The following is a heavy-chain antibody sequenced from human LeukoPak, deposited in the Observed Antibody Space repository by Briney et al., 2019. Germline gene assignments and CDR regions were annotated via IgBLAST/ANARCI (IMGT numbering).Heavy chain of an antibody. CDR2: IKSKTDGGTT. Sequence: GGSLRLSCAASGFTFSNAWMSWVRQAPGKGLEWVGRIKSKTDGGTTDYAAPVKGRFTISRDNSKNTLYLQMNSLRAEDTAVYYCARGWSYLKSAFDYWGQGTLVTVPS. V-gene: IGHV3-15*01. D-gene: IGHD2-8*01. CDR3: ARGWSYLKSAFDY. CDR1: GFTFSNAW. J-gene: IGHJ4*02.